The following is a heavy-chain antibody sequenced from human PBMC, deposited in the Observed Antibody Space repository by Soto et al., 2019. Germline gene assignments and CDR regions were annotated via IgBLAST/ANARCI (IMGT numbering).Heavy chain of an antibody. V-gene: IGHV3-33*01. CDR3: ARGVSSYLDGRYYYYYGMDV. D-gene: IGHD6-6*01. Sequence: LRLSCAASGFTFSSYGMHWVRQGPGKGLEWVAVIWYDGSNKYYADPVKGRFTISRDNSKNTLYLQMNSLRAEDTAVYYCARGVSSYLDGRYYYYYGMDVWGQGTTVTVSS. CDR2: IWYDGSNK. CDR1: GFTFSSYG. J-gene: IGHJ6*02.